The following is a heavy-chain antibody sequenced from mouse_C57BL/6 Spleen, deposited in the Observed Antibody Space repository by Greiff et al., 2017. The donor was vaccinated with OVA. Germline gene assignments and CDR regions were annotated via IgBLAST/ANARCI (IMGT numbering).Heavy chain of an antibody. V-gene: IGHV1-69*01. CDR1: GYTFTSYW. CDR2: IDPSDSYT. D-gene: IGHD1-1*01. Sequence: VKLQQPGAELVMPGASVKLSCKASGYTFTSYWMHWVKQRPGQGLEWIGEIDPSDSYTNYNQKFKGKSTLTVDKSSSTAYMQLSSLTSEDSAVYYCARGFSYYGSSYPDYWGQGTTLTLSS. CDR3: ARGFSYYGSSYPDY. J-gene: IGHJ2*01.